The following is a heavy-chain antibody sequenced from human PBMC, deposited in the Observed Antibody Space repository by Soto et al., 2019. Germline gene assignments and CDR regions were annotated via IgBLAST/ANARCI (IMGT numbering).Heavy chain of an antibody. J-gene: IGHJ4*02. D-gene: IGHD6-19*01. CDR2: IIPIFGTA. V-gene: IGHV1-69*01. CDR1: GGTFSSYA. Sequence: QVQLVQSGAEVKKPGSSVKVSCQASGGTFSSYAIRWVRQAPGQALEWMGGIIPIFGTANYAQKFQGRATITADESTSTAYMELSSLRSEDTDVDDCARDHGSGWHYFDYWGQGTLVTVSS. CDR3: ARDHGSGWHYFDY.